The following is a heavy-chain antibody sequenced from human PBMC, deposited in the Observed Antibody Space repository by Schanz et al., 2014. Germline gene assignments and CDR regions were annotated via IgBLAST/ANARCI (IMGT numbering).Heavy chain of an antibody. Sequence: QVQLVQSGAEVQMPGASMKVSCTASGYPFTGFYIHWVRQAPGHGLQWMGRINPNNGAANVAFELQGRVTLTRDTSISTAYLDLRRLTSDDTAFYYCARGASKLSGSGAYFRIDYWGQGALVSVSS. V-gene: IGHV1-2*06. J-gene: IGHJ4*02. CDR3: ARGASKLSGSGAYFRIDY. CDR2: INPNNGAA. CDR1: GYPFTGFY. D-gene: IGHD3-16*01.